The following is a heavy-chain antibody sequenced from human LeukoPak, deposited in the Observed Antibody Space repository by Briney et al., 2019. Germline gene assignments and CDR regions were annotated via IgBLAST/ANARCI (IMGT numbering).Heavy chain of an antibody. Sequence: SETLSLTCTVSGGSISSSSFYWGWIRQPPGKGLEWIGVIYYSGSTYYNPSLKSRVTISVDTSKNQFSLRLSSVPAADTAVYYCSGGTGIYDYWGQGTLVTVSS. CDR2: IYYSGST. CDR3: SGGTGIYDY. CDR1: GGSISSSSFY. V-gene: IGHV4-39*01. J-gene: IGHJ4*02. D-gene: IGHD2-15*01.